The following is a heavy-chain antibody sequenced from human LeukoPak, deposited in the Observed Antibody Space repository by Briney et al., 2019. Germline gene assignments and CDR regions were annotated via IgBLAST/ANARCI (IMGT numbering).Heavy chain of an antibody. CDR2: ISGSGGST. J-gene: IGHJ4*02. Sequence: GGSLRLSCAASGFTFSSYAMSWVRQAPGKGLEWVSSISGSGGSTYYADYVKGRFTISRDNAKNSLYLQMNSLRAEDTAVYYCARVYCSGGSCYLDYWGQGTLVTVSS. CDR1: GFTFSSYA. CDR3: ARVYCSGGSCYLDY. V-gene: IGHV3-23*01. D-gene: IGHD2-15*01.